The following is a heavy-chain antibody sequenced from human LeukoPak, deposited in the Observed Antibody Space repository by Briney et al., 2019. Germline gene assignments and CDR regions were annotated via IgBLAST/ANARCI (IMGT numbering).Heavy chain of an antibody. Sequence: PSETLSLTCTVSGGSISSSSYYWGWIRQPPGKGLEWIGRIYYSGSTYYNPSLKSRVTISVDTSKNQFSLKLSSVTAADTAVYYCARGPITMVRGVYNWFDPWGQGTLVTVSS. CDR3: ARGPITMVRGVYNWFDP. CDR2: IYYSGST. V-gene: IGHV4-39*01. D-gene: IGHD3-10*01. J-gene: IGHJ5*02. CDR1: GGSISSSSYY.